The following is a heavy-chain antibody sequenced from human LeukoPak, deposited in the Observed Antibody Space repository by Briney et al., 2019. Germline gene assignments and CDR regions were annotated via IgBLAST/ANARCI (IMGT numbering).Heavy chain of an antibody. V-gene: IGHV4-34*01. CDR3: ARGRGEQQLVCAVWFDY. CDR1: GGSFSGYY. CDR2: INHSGST. D-gene: IGHD6-13*01. J-gene: IGHJ4*02. Sequence: SETLSLTCAVYGGSFSGYYWSWIRQPPGKGLEWIGEINHSGSTNYNPSLKSRVTISVDTSKNQFSLKLSSVTAADTAVYYCARGRGEQQLVCAVWFDYWGQGTLVTVSS.